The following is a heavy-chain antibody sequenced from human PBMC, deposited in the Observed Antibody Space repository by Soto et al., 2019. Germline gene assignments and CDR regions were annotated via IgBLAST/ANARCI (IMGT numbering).Heavy chain of an antibody. CDR1: GYTFTSYG. D-gene: IGHD3-3*01. Sequence: SVKVSCKASGYTFTSYGISCLRQAPGQGLEWMGWMNPNSGNTGYAQKFQGRVTMTRNTSISTAYMELSSLRSEDTAVYYCARASGLYYYGMDVWGQGTTVTVSS. CDR2: MNPNSGNT. V-gene: IGHV1-8*02. J-gene: IGHJ6*02. CDR3: ARASGLYYYGMDV.